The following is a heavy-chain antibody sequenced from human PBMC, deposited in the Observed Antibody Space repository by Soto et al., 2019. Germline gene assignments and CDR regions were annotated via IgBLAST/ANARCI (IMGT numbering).Heavy chain of an antibody. J-gene: IGHJ4*02. V-gene: IGHV4-59*08. Sequence: SETLSLTCTVSGGSISSYYWSWIRQPPGKGLEWIGYIYYSGSTNYNPSLKSRVTISVDTSKNQFSLKLSSVTAADTVVYYCARHKSGYDWYYFDYWGQGTLVTVSS. CDR1: GGSISSYY. CDR2: IYYSGST. CDR3: ARHKSGYDWYYFDY. D-gene: IGHD5-12*01.